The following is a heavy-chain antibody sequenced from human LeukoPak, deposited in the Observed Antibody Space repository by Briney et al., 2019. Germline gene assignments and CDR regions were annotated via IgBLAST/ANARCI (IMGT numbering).Heavy chain of an antibody. CDR1: GYTFTGYY. CDR3: ARDGGGYCSSTSCYSNDAFDI. J-gene: IGHJ3*02. CDR2: INPNSGGT. V-gene: IGHV1-2*02. Sequence: GASVKVFCKASGYTFTGYYMHWVRQAPGQGLEWMGWINPNSGGTNYAQKFQGRVTMTRDTSISTAYMELSRLRSDDTAVYYCARDGGGYCSSTSCYSNDAFDIWGQGTMVTVSS. D-gene: IGHD2-2*01.